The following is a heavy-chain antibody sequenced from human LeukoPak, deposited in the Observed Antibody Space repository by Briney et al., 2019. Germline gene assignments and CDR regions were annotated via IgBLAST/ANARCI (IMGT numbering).Heavy chain of an antibody. V-gene: IGHV4-59*01. D-gene: IGHD2-21*02. CDR3: ARVFMTDDAFDI. CDR1: GGSISSYY. J-gene: IGHJ3*02. Sequence: SETLSLTCTVSGGSISSYYWSWIRQPPGKGLEWLGYIYYSGSTNYNPSLKSRVTISVDTSKNQFSLKLSSVTAAGTAVYHCARVFMTDDAFDIWGQGTMVTVSS. CDR2: IYYSGST.